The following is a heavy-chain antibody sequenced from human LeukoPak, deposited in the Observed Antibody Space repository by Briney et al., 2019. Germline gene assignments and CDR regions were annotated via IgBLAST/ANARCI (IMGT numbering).Heavy chain of an antibody. CDR1: AFTFSSYA. J-gene: IGHJ5*02. CDR3: ARVCYGDLCA. CDR2: ISGSGYST. D-gene: IGHD4-17*01. Sequence: GGSLRLSCAASAFTFSSYAMSWVRQAPGKGLEWVSAISGSGYSTYYADSVKGRFTISRDNAKNSLYLQMDSLRAEDTAVYYCARVCYGDLCAWGQGTLVTVSS. V-gene: IGHV3-23*01.